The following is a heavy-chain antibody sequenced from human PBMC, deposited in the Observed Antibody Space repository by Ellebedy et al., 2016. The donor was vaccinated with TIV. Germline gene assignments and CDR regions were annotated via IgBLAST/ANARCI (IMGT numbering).Heavy chain of an antibody. V-gene: IGHV3-49*03. CDR1: GFTFGDYA. J-gene: IGHJ4*02. CDR2: IRSKAYGGTT. D-gene: IGHD3-10*01. Sequence: GGSLRLXXTASGFTFGDYAMSWFRQAPGKGLEWVGFIRSKAYGGTTEYAASVKGRFTISRDDSKSIAYLQMNSLKTEDTAVYYCTRERVLLWFGESHWGQGTLVTVSS. CDR3: TRERVLLWFGESH.